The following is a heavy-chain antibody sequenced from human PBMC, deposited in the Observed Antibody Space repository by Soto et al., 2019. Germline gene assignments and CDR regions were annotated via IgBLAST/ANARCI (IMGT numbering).Heavy chain of an antibody. J-gene: IGHJ4*02. D-gene: IGHD2-2*01. CDR3: ARDEDIVVVPADYYFDY. CDR1: GYTFTSYG. V-gene: IGHV1-18*01. Sequence: ASVKLSCKDSGYTFTSYGISWVRQAPGQGLEWMGWISAYNGNTNYAQKLQGRVTMTTDTSTSTAYMELRSLRSDDTAVYYCARDEDIVVVPADYYFDYWGQGTLVTVSS. CDR2: ISAYNGNT.